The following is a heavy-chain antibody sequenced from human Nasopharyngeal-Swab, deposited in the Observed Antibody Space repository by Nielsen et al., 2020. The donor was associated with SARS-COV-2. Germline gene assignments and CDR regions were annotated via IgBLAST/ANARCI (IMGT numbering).Heavy chain of an antibody. V-gene: IGHV3-23*03. CDR1: GFTFSSYA. CDR2: IYSGGSST. Sequence: GESLKISCAASGFTFSSYAMSWVRQAPGKGLEWVSVIYSGGSSTYYADSVKGRFTISRDNSKNTLYLQMNSLRAEDTAVYYCAKKAPGVGQLWYDYWGQGTLVTVSP. D-gene: IGHD5-18*01. J-gene: IGHJ4*02. CDR3: AKKAPGVGQLWYDY.